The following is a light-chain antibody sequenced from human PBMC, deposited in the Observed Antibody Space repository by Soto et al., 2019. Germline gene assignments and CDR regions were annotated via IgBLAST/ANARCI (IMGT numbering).Light chain of an antibody. CDR2: DAS. Sequence: IVLTQSPATLSLSPGERATLSCRASQSVSSYLACYKQKPGQAPRLLIYDASNRATGIPARFSGSGSGTDFTLTISSLEPEDFAVYYSQQRSNXLWTCGQGTKV. CDR3: QQRSNXLWT. J-gene: IGKJ1*01. V-gene: IGKV3-11*01. CDR1: QSVSSY.